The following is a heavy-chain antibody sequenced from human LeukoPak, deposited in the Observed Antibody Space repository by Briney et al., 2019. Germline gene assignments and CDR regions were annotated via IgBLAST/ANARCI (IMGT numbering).Heavy chain of an antibody. Sequence: PSETLSLTCSVSGGSITSGSYRWGWIRQPPGKGLEWIGTIYYTGSTYYNPSLKSRVTISVDTSKNQFSLKFSSVTAADTAGYYCARHRSPVIYRLGFDYWGQGTLVTVSS. CDR2: IYYTGST. CDR1: GGSITSGSYR. V-gene: IGHV4-39*01. J-gene: IGHJ4*02. D-gene: IGHD3-16*02. CDR3: ARHRSPVIYRLGFDY.